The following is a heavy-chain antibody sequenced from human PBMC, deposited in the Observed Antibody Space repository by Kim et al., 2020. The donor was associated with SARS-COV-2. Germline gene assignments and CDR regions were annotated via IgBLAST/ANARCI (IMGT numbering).Heavy chain of an antibody. Sequence: GGSLRLSCAASGFTFSSYAMHWVRQAPGKGLEWVAVISYDGSNKYYADSVKGRFTISRDNSKNTLYLQMNSLRAEDTAVYYCARGSDYYGSGSYPTQGDYWGQGTLVTVSS. CDR2: ISYDGSNK. CDR1: GFTFSSYA. J-gene: IGHJ4*02. D-gene: IGHD3-10*01. CDR3: ARGSDYYGSGSYPTQGDY. V-gene: IGHV3-30*04.